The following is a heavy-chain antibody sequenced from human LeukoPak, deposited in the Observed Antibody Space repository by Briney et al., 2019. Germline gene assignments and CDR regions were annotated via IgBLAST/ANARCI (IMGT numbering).Heavy chain of an antibody. CDR1: GYTFTSYA. V-gene: IGHV1-3*01. D-gene: IGHD7-27*01. CDR3: AREPSRNWGLRGDWYFDL. Sequence: ASVKVSCKASGYTFTSYAMHWVRQAPGQRLEWMGWINAGNGNTKYSQKFQGRVTITRDTSASTAYMELSSLRSEDTAVYYCAREPSRNWGLRGDWYFDLWGRGTLVTVSS. CDR2: INAGNGNT. J-gene: IGHJ2*01.